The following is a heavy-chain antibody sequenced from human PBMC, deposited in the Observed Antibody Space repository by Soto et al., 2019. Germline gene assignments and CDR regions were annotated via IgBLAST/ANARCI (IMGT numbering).Heavy chain of an antibody. J-gene: IGHJ5*02. Sequence: SQTLSRTCAISGDSVSSYSAAWNWIRQSPSGGLEWLGRTDYRSRFFSDYAASVKSRILITPDTSKNQFSLQLKSVTPEDTPVYCCGRARSSSSGWFDPWGQGPPVTVSS. CDR2: TDYRSRFFS. D-gene: IGHD3-10*01. CDR1: GDSVSSYSAA. V-gene: IGHV6-1*01. CDR3: GRARSSSSGWFDP.